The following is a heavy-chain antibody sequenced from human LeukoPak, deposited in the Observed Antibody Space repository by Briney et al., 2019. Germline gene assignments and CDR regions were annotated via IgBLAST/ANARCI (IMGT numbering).Heavy chain of an antibody. CDR2: INHSGST. D-gene: IGHD3-9*01. CDR3: ARGSKTYYDILTGYRSYYYYMDV. J-gene: IGHJ6*03. V-gene: IGHV4-34*01. Sequence: SSETLSLTCAVYGGSFSGYYWSWIRQPPGKGVESIGEINHSGSTNYNPSLKSRVTISVDTSKNQFSLKLSSVTAADTAVYYCARGSKTYYDILTGYRSYYYYMDVWGKGTTVTVSS. CDR1: GGSFSGYY.